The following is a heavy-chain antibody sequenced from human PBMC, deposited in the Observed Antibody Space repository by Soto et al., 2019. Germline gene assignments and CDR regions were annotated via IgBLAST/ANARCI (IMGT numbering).Heavy chain of an antibody. D-gene: IGHD2-8*01. V-gene: IGHV4-31*03. CDR1: GDSLSSGGYY. Sequence: PSETLSLTCTASGDSLSSGGYYCSWFRQLPGKGLEWIGFIYYSGSTFYNPSLRSRVTMSADASKNQISLKLSSVTAADTAVYYCAKTKTPHVRNGMDVWGQGTTVT. CDR2: IYYSGST. CDR3: AKTKTPHVRNGMDV. J-gene: IGHJ6*02.